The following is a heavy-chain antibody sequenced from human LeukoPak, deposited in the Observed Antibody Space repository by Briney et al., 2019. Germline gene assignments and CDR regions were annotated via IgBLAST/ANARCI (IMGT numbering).Heavy chain of an antibody. J-gene: IGHJ4*02. D-gene: IGHD5-24*01. V-gene: IGHV4-4*09. CDR1: GGSISSYY. Sequence: KSSETLSLTCTVSGGSISSYYWSWIRQPPGKGLEWIGYIYTSGSTNYNPSLKGRVTISVDTSKNQFSLKLSSVTAADTAVYYCAGQFFDYWGQGTLVTVSS. CDR3: AGQFFDY. CDR2: IYTSGST.